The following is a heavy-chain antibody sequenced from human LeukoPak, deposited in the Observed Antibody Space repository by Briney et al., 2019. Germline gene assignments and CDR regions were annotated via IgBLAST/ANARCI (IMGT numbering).Heavy chain of an antibody. V-gene: IGHV1-69*05. Sequence: GSSVKVSCKASGGTFSSYAISWVRQAPGQGLEWMGGIIPIFGTANYAQKFQGRVTITTDESTSTAYMELSSLRSEDTAVYYCARGGTLGDYFDYWGQGTLVTVSS. CDR1: GGTFSSYA. J-gene: IGHJ4*02. D-gene: IGHD3-16*01. CDR3: ARGGTLGDYFDY. CDR2: IIPIFGTA.